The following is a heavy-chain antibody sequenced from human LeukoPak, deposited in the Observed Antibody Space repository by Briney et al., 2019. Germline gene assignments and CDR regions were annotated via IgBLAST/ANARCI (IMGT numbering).Heavy chain of an antibody. D-gene: IGHD3-22*01. Sequence: PGGSLRLSCAASGFTFSSYAMSWVRQAPGKGLEWVSAISGSGGSTYYADSVKGRFTISRDNSKNTLYLYMNTLRAEDTAVYYCAKRKFESSGYHDYWGQGTLVPVSS. CDR2: ISGSGGST. CDR3: AKRKFESSGYHDY. V-gene: IGHV3-23*01. CDR1: GFTFSSYA. J-gene: IGHJ4*02.